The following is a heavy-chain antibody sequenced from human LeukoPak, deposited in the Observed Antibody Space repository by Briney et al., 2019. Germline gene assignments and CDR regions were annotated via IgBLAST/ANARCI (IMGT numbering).Heavy chain of an antibody. D-gene: IGHD6-19*01. CDR3: ARQFVTGWTRRIDS. Sequence: PGGSLRLSCAASGFTVSSNYMSWVRQAPGKGLEWVSSINTRSTYIYYADSMKGRFTISRDNAQSSLYLQMNSLRAEDTAVYYCARQFVTGWTRRIDSWGQGTLVTVSS. CDR1: GFTVSSNY. J-gene: IGHJ4*02. V-gene: IGHV3-21*06. CDR2: INTRSTYI.